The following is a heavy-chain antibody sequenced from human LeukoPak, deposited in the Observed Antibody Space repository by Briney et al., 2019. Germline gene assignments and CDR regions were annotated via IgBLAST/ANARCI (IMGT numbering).Heavy chain of an antibody. V-gene: IGHV3-23*01. CDR1: GFTFSSYA. Sequence: SGGSLSLSCAASGFTFSSYAMSWVRQARGKGLEWVSAISGSGGSTYYADSVKGRFTLSRENYKNTLYLQMNSLRAEDTAVYYCAKDDSSGYDGTYYFDYWGQGTLVTVSS. D-gene: IGHD3-22*01. J-gene: IGHJ4*02. CDR3: AKDDSSGYDGTYYFDY. CDR2: ISGSGGST.